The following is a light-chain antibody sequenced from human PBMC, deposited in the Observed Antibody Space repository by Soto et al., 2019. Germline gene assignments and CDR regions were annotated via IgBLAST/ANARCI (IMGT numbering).Light chain of an antibody. CDR2: GAS. Sequence: EIVLTQSPGTLSLSPGERATLSCRANQSVSGSSLAWYQQKPGQAPRLLIYGASSRATGIPDRFSGSGSGTDFTLTINRLEPEDFAVYYCQQYDSSPSSFTFGPGTKVDIK. V-gene: IGKV3-20*01. CDR3: QQYDSSPSSFT. J-gene: IGKJ3*01. CDR1: QSVSGSS.